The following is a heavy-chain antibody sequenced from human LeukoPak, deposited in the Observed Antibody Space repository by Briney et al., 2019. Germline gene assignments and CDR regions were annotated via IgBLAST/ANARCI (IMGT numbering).Heavy chain of an antibody. V-gene: IGHV3-33*01. CDR2: IWYDGSHE. J-gene: IGHJ6*02. CDR3: ARSPKGDSYGMDV. Sequence: GRSLRLSCAASGFTFNTYDMHWVRRAPGKGLKWVAVIWYDGSHEYYADSVKGRFTISRDNSKNTLYLQINSLRAEDTAVYYCARSPKGDSYGMDVWGQGTTVTVSS. CDR1: GFTFNTYD.